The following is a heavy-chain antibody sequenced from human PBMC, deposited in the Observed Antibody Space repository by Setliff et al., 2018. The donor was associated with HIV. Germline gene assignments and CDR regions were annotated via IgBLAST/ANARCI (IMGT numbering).Heavy chain of an antibody. Sequence: PSETLSLTCTVSGGSISSRYWSWIRLPPGKGLEWIGGIYYSGSTNYNPSLKSRVTISVDTSKNQFSLKLSSVTAADTAVYYCARGRLYGVVDYWGQGTLVTVSS. CDR2: IYYSGST. D-gene: IGHD3-10*01. V-gene: IGHV4-59*11. J-gene: IGHJ4*02. CDR3: ARGRLYGVVDY. CDR1: GGSISSRY.